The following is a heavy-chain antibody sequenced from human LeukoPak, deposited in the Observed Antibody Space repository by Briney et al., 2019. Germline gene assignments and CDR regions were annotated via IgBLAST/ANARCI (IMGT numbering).Heavy chain of an antibody. CDR3: ARGHRGSSWYSYYGMDV. D-gene: IGHD6-13*01. CDR2: MNPNSGNT. CDR1: GYTFSSYD. V-gene: IGHV1-8*01. J-gene: IGHJ6*02. Sequence: GGSVKDSCKASGYTFSSYDINWVRQATGQGLEWMGWMNPNSGNTGYAQKFEGRITMTRNTSISTAYMEQSSLRSEDTAVYYCARGHRGSSWYSYYGMDVWGQGTTVTVSS.